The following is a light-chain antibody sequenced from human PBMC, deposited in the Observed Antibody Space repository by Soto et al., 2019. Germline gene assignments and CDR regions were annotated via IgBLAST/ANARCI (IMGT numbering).Light chain of an antibody. CDR2: DTS. V-gene: IGKV3-20*01. CDR3: QQYGGSSYT. Sequence: EIVLTQSPGTLSLSPGEGATLSCRASQSLTSTYLAWYQQRPGQAPRLLIYDTSSRATGIPDRFSGSGSGTDFTLTIGRLEPEDFAVYYCQQYGGSSYTFGPGTKLEI. J-gene: IGKJ2*01. CDR1: QSLTSTY.